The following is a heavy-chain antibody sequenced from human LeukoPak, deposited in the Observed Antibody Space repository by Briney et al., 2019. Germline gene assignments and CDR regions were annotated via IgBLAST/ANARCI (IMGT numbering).Heavy chain of an antibody. V-gene: IGHV4-34*01. Sequence: PSETLSLTCAVYGGSFSGCYWSWIRQPPGKGLEWIGEINHSGSTNYNPSLKSRVTISVDTSKNQFSLKLSSVTAADTAVYYCARRVGGYGDYWRPKLDYWGQGTLVTVSS. CDR2: INHSGST. CDR3: ARRVGGYGDYWRPKLDY. J-gene: IGHJ4*02. CDR1: GGSFSGCY. D-gene: IGHD4-17*01.